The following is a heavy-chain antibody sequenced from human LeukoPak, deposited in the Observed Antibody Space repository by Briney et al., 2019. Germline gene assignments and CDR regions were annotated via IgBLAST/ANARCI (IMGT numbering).Heavy chain of an antibody. D-gene: IGHD3-3*01. CDR3: ARGNVYYDFWSGYPQDY. CDR2: ISGSGSST. J-gene: IGHJ4*02. V-gene: IGHV3-23*01. Sequence: GGSLRLSCAASGFTFSNYAMTWVRQAPGKGLEWVSGISGSGSSTYYADSVKGRFTLSRDYPKNTLYLQMNSLRAEDTAVYYCARGNVYYDFWSGYPQDYWGQGTLVTVSS. CDR1: GFTFSNYA.